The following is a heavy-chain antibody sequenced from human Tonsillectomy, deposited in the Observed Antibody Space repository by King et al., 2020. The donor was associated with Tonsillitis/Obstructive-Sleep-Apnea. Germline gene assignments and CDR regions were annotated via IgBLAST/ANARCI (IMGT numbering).Heavy chain of an antibody. Sequence: VQLVESGSELKKPGASVTISCKASGYTFTHYTMTWVRQAPGQGLEWMGWINTDTGHPTYAQGFTGRFVFSLDTSVTTSYLQITSLKTDDTAVYYCARGRGFLEWNYMDVWGKGTTVTVSS. CDR1: GYTFTHYT. D-gene: IGHD3-3*01. CDR2: INTDTGHP. J-gene: IGHJ6*03. CDR3: ARGRGFLEWNYMDV. V-gene: IGHV7-4-1*02.